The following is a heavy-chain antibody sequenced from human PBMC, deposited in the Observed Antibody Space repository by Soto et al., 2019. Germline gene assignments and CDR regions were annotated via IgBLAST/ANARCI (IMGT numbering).Heavy chain of an antibody. Sequence: GGSLRLSCAAPGFTFSSYWMSWVRQAPGKGLEWVANIKQDGSEKYYVDSVKGRFTIFRDNAKNSLYLQMNSLRAEDTAVYYCARENTIFGVVRMDVWGQGTTVTVSS. CDR1: GFTFSSYW. CDR2: IKQDGSEK. J-gene: IGHJ6*02. V-gene: IGHV3-7*01. D-gene: IGHD3-3*01. CDR3: ARENTIFGVVRMDV.